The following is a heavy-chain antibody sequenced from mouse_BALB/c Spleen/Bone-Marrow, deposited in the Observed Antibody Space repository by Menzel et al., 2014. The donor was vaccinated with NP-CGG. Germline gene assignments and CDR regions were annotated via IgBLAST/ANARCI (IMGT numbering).Heavy chain of an antibody. CDR2: IYPGNVNT. Sequence: VKLMESGPELVKPGASVRISRKASGYTFTSYYIHWVKQRPGQGLEWIGWIYPGNVNTKYNEKFKGKATLTADKSSSTAYMQLSSLTSEDSAVYFCARGGWLRDAMDYWGQGTSVTVSS. CDR3: ARGGWLRDAMDY. V-gene: IGHV1S56*01. D-gene: IGHD2-2*01. CDR1: GYTFTSYY. J-gene: IGHJ4*01.